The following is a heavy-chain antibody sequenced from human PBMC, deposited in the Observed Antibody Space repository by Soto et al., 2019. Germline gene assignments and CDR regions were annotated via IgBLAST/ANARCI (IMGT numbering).Heavy chain of an antibody. CDR1: GYSFTRYL. CDR2: IDPSDSYT. Sequence: GESLNLSCTGSGYSFTRYLISWVRQMPGKGLEWMGRIDPSDSYTNYSPSFQGHVTISADKSISTAYLQWSSLKASDTAMYYCARRPFSSSGYYSNFDYWGQGTLVTVSS. J-gene: IGHJ4*02. V-gene: IGHV5-10-1*01. CDR3: ARRPFSSSGYYSNFDY. D-gene: IGHD3-22*01.